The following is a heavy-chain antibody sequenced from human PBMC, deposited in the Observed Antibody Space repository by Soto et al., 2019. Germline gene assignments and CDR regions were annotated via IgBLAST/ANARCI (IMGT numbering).Heavy chain of an antibody. D-gene: IGHD3-9*01. CDR1: GGSVISSSYY. V-gene: IGHV4-39*01. J-gene: IGHJ4*02. CDR2: VYYSGST. CDR3: GRLEGLATISYYIDY. Sequence: SETLCLTCTVSGGSVISSSYYWGWVRQPPGKGLEWIGSVYYSGSTYYNPSLESRVTISVDKSKNQFSLKLMSLSAADTAVYYCGRLEGLATISYYIDYWGQGALVTVSS.